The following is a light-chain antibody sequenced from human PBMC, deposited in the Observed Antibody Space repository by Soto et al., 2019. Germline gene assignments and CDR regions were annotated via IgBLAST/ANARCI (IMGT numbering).Light chain of an antibody. CDR1: SSDVGSYNL. J-gene: IGLJ2*01. V-gene: IGLV2-23*01. Sequence: QSALTQPASVSGSPGQSITISCTGTSSDVGSYNLVSWYQQHPGKAPKLMIYEGSKRPSGVSNRFSGSKSGNTASLTISGVQAEDEADYYCCSSAGSSTHVVFGGGTKLTVL. CDR3: CSSAGSSTHVV. CDR2: EGS.